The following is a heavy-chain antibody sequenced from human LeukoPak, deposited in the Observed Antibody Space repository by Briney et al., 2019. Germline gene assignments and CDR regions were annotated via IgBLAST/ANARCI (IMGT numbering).Heavy chain of an antibody. J-gene: IGHJ4*01. CDR3: ARARVASRIVLHY. D-gene: IGHD6-6*01. CDR1: GGSISSYY. CDR2: MYDGGST. Sequence: SETLSLTCNVSGGSISSYYYNWIRQSPGKGLEWIGYMYDGGSTSYNPSLRSRVSFSIDTPKKQFSLRLTSVTAADTAVYYCARARVASRIVLHYWGHGTLVTVSS. V-gene: IGHV4-4*09.